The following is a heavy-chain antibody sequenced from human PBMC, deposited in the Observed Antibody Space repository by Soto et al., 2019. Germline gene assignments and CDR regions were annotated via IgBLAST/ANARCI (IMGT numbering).Heavy chain of an antibody. D-gene: IGHD6-13*01. V-gene: IGHV3-11*05. Sequence: QVQLVESGVGLVKPGGSLRLSCAASGFTFSDYYMSWIRQAPGKGLEWVSYISSSSSYTNYAASVKGRFTISRDNAKNSLYLQMNSLRAEDTAVYYCARAPMAAAGSRYNWFDPWGQGTLVTVSS. CDR2: ISSSSSYT. CDR3: ARAPMAAAGSRYNWFDP. J-gene: IGHJ5*02. CDR1: GFTFSDYY.